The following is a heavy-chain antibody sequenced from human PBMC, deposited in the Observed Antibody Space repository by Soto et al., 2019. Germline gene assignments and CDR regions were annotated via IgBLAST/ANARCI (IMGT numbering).Heavy chain of an antibody. V-gene: IGHV1-46*01. Sequence: QVQLVQSGAEVQKPGASVKVSCKASGYTFTSYYMHWVRQAPGQGLEWMGIINPSGGSTSYAQKCHGRVTMTRDTSTSTVYMELSSLRTEDKAGYYCAREGVGESEDYWGQGTLVTVSS. CDR3: AREGVGESEDY. D-gene: IGHD4-17*01. CDR1: GYTFTSYY. J-gene: IGHJ4*02. CDR2: INPSGGST.